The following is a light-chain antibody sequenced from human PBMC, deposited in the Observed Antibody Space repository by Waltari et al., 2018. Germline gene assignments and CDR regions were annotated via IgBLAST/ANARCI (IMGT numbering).Light chain of an antibody. CDR2: GAS. CDR3: QQYGSSLMYT. J-gene: IGKJ2*01. V-gene: IGKV3-20*01. Sequence: DIVLTQSPGTLSLSPGERATLPCRANQSVSSSYLAWYQQKPGQAPRPLIHGASSRATGIPDRFSVSGSGTDFTLTISRLEPEDFAVYYCQQYGSSLMYTFIQGTKLEIK. CDR1: QSVSSSY.